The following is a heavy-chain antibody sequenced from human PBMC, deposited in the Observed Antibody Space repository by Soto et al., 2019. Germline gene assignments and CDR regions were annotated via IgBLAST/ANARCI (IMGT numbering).Heavy chain of an antibody. Sequence: PGGSLRLSCAASGFTFSSYGMNWVRQAPGKGLEWVSSISSSGSYIYYADSVKGRFTISRDNAKNSLYLQMNSLRAEDTAVYYCARGGRTYYFDYWGQGTLVTVSS. CDR3: ARGGRTYYFDY. CDR1: GFTFSSYG. V-gene: IGHV3-21*01. CDR2: ISSSGSYI. J-gene: IGHJ4*02.